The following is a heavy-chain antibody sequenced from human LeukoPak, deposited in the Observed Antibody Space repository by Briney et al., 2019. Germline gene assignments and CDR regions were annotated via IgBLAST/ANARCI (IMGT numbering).Heavy chain of an antibody. CDR2: ISTDGSST. V-gene: IGHV3-74*01. D-gene: IGHD6-13*01. Sequence: GGSLRLSCAASGFTFSSYWMHWVRQAPGKGLVWVSRISTDGSSTTYADSVKGRFTISRDNARDTLYLQMNSLRAEDTAVYYCASHHQAYSRTYWGQGTLVTVSS. CDR1: GFTFSSYW. CDR3: ASHHQAYSRTY. J-gene: IGHJ4*02.